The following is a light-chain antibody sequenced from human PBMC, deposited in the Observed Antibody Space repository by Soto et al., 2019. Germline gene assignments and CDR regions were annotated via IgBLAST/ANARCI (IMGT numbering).Light chain of an antibody. CDR1: QSISSD. CDR2: GAS. Sequence: EIVMTQSPATLSVSPGERATLSCRASQSISSDLAWYQQRPGQAPSLLIYGASTRPTGIPARFSGSGSGTELTLTTRSLSSKNFAVYYGKKNNKRPPRFTSAPGTKV. V-gene: IGKV3-15*01. J-gene: IGKJ3*01. CDR3: KKNNKRPPRFT.